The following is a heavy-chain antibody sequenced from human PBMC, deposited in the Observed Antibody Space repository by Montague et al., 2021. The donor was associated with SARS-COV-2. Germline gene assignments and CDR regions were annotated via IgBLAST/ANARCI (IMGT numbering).Heavy chain of an antibody. V-gene: IGHV4-34*01. CDR1: GESYNLWGQSFNNYH. CDR3: ARRPAPLLHPDWSPRYFDYNGLDV. CDR2: MKRGDT. D-gene: IGHD3/OR15-3a*01. Sequence: SETLSLTCAVYGESYNLWGQSFNNYHWGWIRQSQGKGLEGIGDMKRGDTKYNPSLGSRVTISADTAKKQFPLMLTYVTAADTAVYYCARRPAPLLHPDWSPRYFDYNGLDVWGQGTAVIVS. J-gene: IGHJ6*02.